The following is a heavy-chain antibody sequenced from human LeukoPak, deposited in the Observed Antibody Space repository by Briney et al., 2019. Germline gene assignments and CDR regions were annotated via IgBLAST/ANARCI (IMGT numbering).Heavy chain of an antibody. CDR3: ARGTVPWP. J-gene: IGHJ5*02. CDR1: GGSISNYY. CDR2: VHYSGSI. Sequence: SETLSLTCTVSGGSISNYYWTWIRQPPGKGLEWIGFVHYSGSINYNPSLKSRVTISLDTSKNQFSLKLTSVTAADTAVYYCARGTVPWPWGQGTLVTVSS. V-gene: IGHV4-59*01.